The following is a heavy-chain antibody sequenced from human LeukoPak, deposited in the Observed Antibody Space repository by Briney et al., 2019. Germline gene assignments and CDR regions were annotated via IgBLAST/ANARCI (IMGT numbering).Heavy chain of an antibody. J-gene: IGHJ6*02. V-gene: IGHV4-34*01. Sequence: SETLSLTCAVYGGSFSGYYWSWIRQPPGKGLEWIGEINHSGSTNYNPSLKSRVTISVDTSKNRFSLKLSSVTAADTAVYYCASLPRGYSYDYGMDVWGQGTTVTVSS. CDR2: INHSGST. CDR1: GGSFSGYY. D-gene: IGHD5-18*01. CDR3: ASLPRGYSYDYGMDV.